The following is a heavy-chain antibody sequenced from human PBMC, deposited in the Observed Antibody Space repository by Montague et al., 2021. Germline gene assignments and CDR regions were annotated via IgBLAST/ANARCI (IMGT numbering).Heavy chain of an antibody. CDR3: AKDQNSGYDPNAFDA. D-gene: IGHD5-12*01. CDR1: GFPFRNFA. V-gene: IGHV3-23*01. Sequence: SLSLSFSGFGFPFRNFAMTWVRQAPGKGLEWVSAITGSGGRTYHANSVKGRFTISRDNSKNTLYLQMNSLRADDTALYYCAKDQNSGYDPNAFDAWGQGTMVTVSS. J-gene: IGHJ3*01. CDR2: ITGSGGRT.